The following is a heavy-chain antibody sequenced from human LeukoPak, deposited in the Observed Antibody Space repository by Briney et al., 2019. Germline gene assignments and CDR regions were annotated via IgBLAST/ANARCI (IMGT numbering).Heavy chain of an antibody. CDR3: AREKRGGWWGGGGGAFDI. J-gene: IGHJ3*02. D-gene: IGHD2-15*01. V-gene: IGHV4-34*01. CDR2: INHSGST. Sequence: PSETLSLTCAVYGGSFSGYYWSWIRQPPGKGLEWIGEINHSGSTNYNPSLKSRVTISVDTSKNQFSLKLSSVTAADTAVYYCAREKRGGWWGGGGGAFDIWGQGTMVTVSS. CDR1: GGSFSGYY.